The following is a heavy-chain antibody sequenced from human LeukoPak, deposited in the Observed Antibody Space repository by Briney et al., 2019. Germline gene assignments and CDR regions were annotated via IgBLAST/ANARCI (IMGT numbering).Heavy chain of an antibody. D-gene: IGHD3-22*01. CDR3: ARAGVDYYDSSGYRAFDI. CDR2: INHSGST. Sequence: PSETLSLTCAVYGGSFSGYYWSWIRQPPGKGLEWIGEINHSGSTNYNPSLKSRVTISVDTSKNQFSLKLSSVTAADTAVYYCARAGVDYYDSSGYRAFDIWGQGTMVTVSS. J-gene: IGHJ3*02. CDR1: GGSFSGYY. V-gene: IGHV4-34*01.